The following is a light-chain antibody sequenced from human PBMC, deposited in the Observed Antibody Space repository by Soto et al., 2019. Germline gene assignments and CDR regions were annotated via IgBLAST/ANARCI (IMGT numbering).Light chain of an antibody. Sequence: EIVLTQSPGTLSLSPGEGVTLSCRASQSVTNSYVAWYQQKPGQAPRLLIYDAATRATGIPDRFSGSGSGTDFSLTISRLEPEDLAVYFCQQYGSSPLTFGGGTKVDIK. V-gene: IGKV3-20*01. J-gene: IGKJ4*01. CDR3: QQYGSSPLT. CDR1: QSVTNSY. CDR2: DAA.